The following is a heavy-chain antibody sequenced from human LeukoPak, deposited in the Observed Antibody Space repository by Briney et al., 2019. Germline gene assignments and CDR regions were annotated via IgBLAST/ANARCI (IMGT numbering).Heavy chain of an antibody. CDR3: AREESSWYDAFDI. J-gene: IGHJ3*02. V-gene: IGHV3-7*01. CDR2: IKQDGSEK. D-gene: IGHD6-13*01. CDR1: GFTFSSYW. Sequence: GGALRLSCAASGFTFSSYWMSWVRQAPGKGLEWVANIKQDGSEKYYVDSVRGRFTISRDNAKNSLYLQMNSLRAEDTAVYYCAREESSWYDAFDIWGQGTMVTVSS.